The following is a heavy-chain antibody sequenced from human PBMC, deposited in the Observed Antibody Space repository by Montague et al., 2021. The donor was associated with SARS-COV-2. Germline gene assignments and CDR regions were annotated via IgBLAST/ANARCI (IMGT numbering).Heavy chain of an antibody. CDR1: GGSFSGYY. V-gene: IGHV4-34*01. CDR2: INHSGST. J-gene: IGHJ4*02. CDR3: ARENTVTTFGGPYYIDS. D-gene: IGHD4-17*01. Sequence: SETLSLTCAVYGGSFSGYYWSWIRQPPGKGLEWIREINHSGSTNXXPSLKSRVTISVDTSKNQFSLKLSSVTAADTAVYYCARENTVTTFGGPYYIDSWGQGTLVTVSA.